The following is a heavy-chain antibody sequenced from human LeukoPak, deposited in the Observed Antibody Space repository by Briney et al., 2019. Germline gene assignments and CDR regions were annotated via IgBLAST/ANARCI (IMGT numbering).Heavy chain of an antibody. Sequence: PGGSLRLSCAASGFKFSSYWMSWVRQAPGKGLEWVANIKQDGSEKYYVDSVKGRFTISRDNAKNSLYLQMNSLRAEDTAVFYCARHTTFYYYYMDVWGKGTTVTVS. CDR3: ARHTTFYYYYMDV. J-gene: IGHJ6*03. V-gene: IGHV3-7*01. D-gene: IGHD2/OR15-2a*01. CDR1: GFKFSSYW. CDR2: IKQDGSEK.